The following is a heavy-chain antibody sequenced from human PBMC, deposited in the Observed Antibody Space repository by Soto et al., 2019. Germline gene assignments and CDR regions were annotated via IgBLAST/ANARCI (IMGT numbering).Heavy chain of an antibody. D-gene: IGHD6-19*01. CDR3: ARRLTRTVSALGY. Sequence: QVHLVESGGGVVQAGRSLRLSCTASGLTLNSFAIHWVRQAPGKGLEWVSVISEDGGNKYFAESVRGRFLISRDNSKNTVYLQMNSLRLEDTAVYFCARRLTRTVSALGYWGQATLVSVSS. J-gene: IGHJ4*02. CDR2: ISEDGGNK. CDR1: GLTLNSFA. V-gene: IGHV3-30-3*01.